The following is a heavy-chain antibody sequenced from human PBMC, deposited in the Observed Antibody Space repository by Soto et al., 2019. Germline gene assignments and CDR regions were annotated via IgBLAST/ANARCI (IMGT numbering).Heavy chain of an antibody. J-gene: IGHJ5*02. Sequence: KTXESMSIACPVSGASISRSPYCWAWIRQPPGKGLEWVGSLCYSGNYYRPSLKSRVTISVDTSKNQLSLNLSSVTAADTDIYYCSRRAPEGFDPWGQGTLVTVYS. CDR2: LCYSGN. V-gene: IGHV4-39*01. CDR3: SRRAPEGFDP. CDR1: GASISRSPYC.